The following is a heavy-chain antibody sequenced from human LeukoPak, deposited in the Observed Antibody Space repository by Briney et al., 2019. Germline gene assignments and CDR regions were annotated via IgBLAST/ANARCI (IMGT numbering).Heavy chain of an antibody. D-gene: IGHD5-12*01. CDR1: GGSITGYY. V-gene: IGHV4-59*08. CDR3: ARQGGVATTFDY. Sequence: SETLSLTCTVSGGSITGYYWTWIRQPPGKGLEWIGYIYYSGSTNYNPSLKGRVTISVDTSENQFSLKLNSVTAADTAVYYCARQGGVATTFDYWGQGTLVTVSS. J-gene: IGHJ4*02. CDR2: IYYSGST.